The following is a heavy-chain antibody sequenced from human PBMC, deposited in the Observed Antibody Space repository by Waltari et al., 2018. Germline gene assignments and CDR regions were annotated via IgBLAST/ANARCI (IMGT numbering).Heavy chain of an antibody. V-gene: IGHV4-4*07. J-gene: IGHJ6*03. CDR2: IYTSGST. Sequence: QVQLQESGPGLVKPSETLSLTCTVSGGSISSYYWSWIRQPAGKGLEWIGRIYTSGSTNYNPALKSRVTMSVDTSKNQFSLKLSSVTAADTAVYYCARGATIFGGAAGYYYYYMDVWGKGTTVTISS. CDR3: ARGATIFGGAAGYYYYYMDV. D-gene: IGHD3-3*01. CDR1: GGSISSYY.